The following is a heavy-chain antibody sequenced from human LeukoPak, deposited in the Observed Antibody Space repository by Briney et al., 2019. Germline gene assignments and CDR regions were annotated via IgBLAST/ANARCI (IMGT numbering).Heavy chain of an antibody. CDR2: IFGSGGSP. CDR3: GKTTVGYGSGQKPAWPVDY. CDR1: GFTFGSHA. D-gene: IGHD6-19*01. Sequence: GGSLRLSCEASGFTFGSHAMYWVRQAPGKGLEWVAGIFGSGGSPHYADTVKGRFTISRDNSRNTVYLQINSLRAGDTAVYYCGKTTVGYGSGQKPAWPVDYWGQGTLVTVSS. V-gene: IGHV3-23*01. J-gene: IGHJ4*02.